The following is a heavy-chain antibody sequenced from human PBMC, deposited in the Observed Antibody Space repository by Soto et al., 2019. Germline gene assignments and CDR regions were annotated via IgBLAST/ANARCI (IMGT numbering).Heavy chain of an antibody. J-gene: IGHJ4*02. D-gene: IGHD3-9*01. CDR2: INAPGSPT. V-gene: IGHV3-23*01. CDR3: AKDRHPDGIWTFDS. CDR1: GFTFSTCT. Sequence: LSLTCAASGFTFSTCTMNWVRQAPGKGLEWVSGINAPGSPTYYAASVKGRFTVSRDNSKKMLFPQMNSLRDEDTAVYYCAKDRHPDGIWTFDSWGPGTLVTVSS.